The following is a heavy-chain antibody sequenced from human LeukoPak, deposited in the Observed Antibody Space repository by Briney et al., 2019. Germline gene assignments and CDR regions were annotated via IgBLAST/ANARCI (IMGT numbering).Heavy chain of an antibody. J-gene: IGHJ4*02. Sequence: GASLKISCKGSGYSFTSYWIGWVRQIPGKGLEWMGIIYPGESDTRYSPSFQGQVTISADKSISTAYLQWSSLKAADTAMYYCARSTSGSYWGLDYWGQGTLVTVSS. V-gene: IGHV5-51*01. CDR2: IYPGESDT. CDR3: ARSTSGSYWGLDY. D-gene: IGHD1-26*01. CDR1: GYSFTSYW.